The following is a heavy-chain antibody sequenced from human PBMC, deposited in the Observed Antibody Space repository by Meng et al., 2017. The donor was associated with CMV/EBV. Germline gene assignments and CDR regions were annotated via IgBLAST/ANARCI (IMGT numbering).Heavy chain of an antibody. V-gene: IGHV3-15*01. J-gene: IGHJ4*02. CDR1: GFIFSKAG. CDR2: IKTKTDGGTT. CDR3: TTGHY. Sequence: SMRLSCADSGFIFSKAGMIWVRQAPGKGLEWVGRIKTKTDGGTTEYAAPVKGRFTISRDDSKTTLFLQMNSLKIEDTAVYYCTTGHYWGQGTLVTVSS.